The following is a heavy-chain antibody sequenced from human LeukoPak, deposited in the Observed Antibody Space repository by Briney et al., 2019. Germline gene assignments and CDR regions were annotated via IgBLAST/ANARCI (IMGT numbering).Heavy chain of an antibody. CDR3: AREAVNTGTEPYFDY. CDR2: INAGNGNT. D-gene: IGHD1-1*01. J-gene: IGHJ4*02. V-gene: IGHV1-3*01. Sequence: ASVKVSCKASGYTFTSYAMHWVRQAPGQRLEWMGWINAGNGNTKYSQKFQGRVTITRDTSASTAYMELSSLRSEDTAVYYCAREAVNTGTEPYFDYWGQGTLVTVSS. CDR1: GYTFTSYA.